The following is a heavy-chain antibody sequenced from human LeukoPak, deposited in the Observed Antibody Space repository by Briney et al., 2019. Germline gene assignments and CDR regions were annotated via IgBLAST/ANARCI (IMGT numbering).Heavy chain of an antibody. D-gene: IGHD5-18*01. Sequence: PGGSLRLSCAASGFTFGSYSMNWVRQAPGKGLEWVSSISSSSSYIYYADSVKGRFTISRDNAKNSLYLQMNSLRAEDTAVYYCARDHFGYSYGKEYIYFDYWGQGTLVTVSS. V-gene: IGHV3-21*01. CDR2: ISSSSSYI. CDR3: ARDHFGYSYGKEYIYFDY. CDR1: GFTFGSYS. J-gene: IGHJ4*02.